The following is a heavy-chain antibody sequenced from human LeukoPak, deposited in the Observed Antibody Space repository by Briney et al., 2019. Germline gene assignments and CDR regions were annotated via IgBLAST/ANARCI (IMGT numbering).Heavy chain of an antibody. Sequence: GGSLRLSCAASEFDFSSHAMTWVRQAPGKGLEWVSAISISGSKTYYADSVKGRFTISRDNSRNTLYLQMNSLRAEDTAVYYCANEIRPNDYWGQGTQVTVSS. CDR2: ISISGSKT. J-gene: IGHJ4*02. D-gene: IGHD4-17*01. V-gene: IGHV3-23*01. CDR3: ANEIRPNDY. CDR1: EFDFSSHA.